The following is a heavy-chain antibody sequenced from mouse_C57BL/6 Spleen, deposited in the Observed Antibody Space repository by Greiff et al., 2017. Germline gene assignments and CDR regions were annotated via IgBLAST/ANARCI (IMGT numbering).Heavy chain of an antibody. D-gene: IGHD1-1*01. CDR1: FYTFTSYV. J-gene: IGHJ4*01. V-gene: IGHV1-81*01. Sequence: VQLVESGADPPRPSASVPLSCPSSFYTFTSYVISWVKQRTGQGLEWIGEIYPRSGNTYYNEKFKGKATLTADKASSTAYMELRSLTSEDSAVYFGASIAARVAADYAMDYWGQGTSVTVSS. CDR3: ASIAARVAADYAMDY. CDR2: IYPRSGNT.